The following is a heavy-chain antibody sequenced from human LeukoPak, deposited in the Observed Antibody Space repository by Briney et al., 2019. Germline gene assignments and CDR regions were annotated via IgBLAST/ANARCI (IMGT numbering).Heavy chain of an antibody. D-gene: IGHD2-2*01. CDR1: GGSISSYY. CDR2: IYTSGTA. J-gene: IGHJ4*02. Sequence: SETLSLTCTVSGGSISSYYWSWIRQPPGKGLEWIGYIYTSGTANYNPSLKSRVTISADTSKNHFSLTLDSVTAADTAVYYCAGSVPAPKEFAYWGQGTLVTVSS. V-gene: IGHV4-4*09. CDR3: AGSVPAPKEFAY.